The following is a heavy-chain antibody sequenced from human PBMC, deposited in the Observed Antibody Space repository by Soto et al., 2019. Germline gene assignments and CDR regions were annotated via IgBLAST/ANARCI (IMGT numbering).Heavy chain of an antibody. D-gene: IGHD6-19*01. CDR3: ARRTAVAGIRSGGNGAWFDP. V-gene: IGHV4-39*01. J-gene: IGHJ5*02. CDR1: GGSISSSSYY. Sequence: PSETLSLTCTVSGGSISSSSYYWGWIRQPPGKGLEWIGSIYYSGSTYYNPPLKSRVTISVDTSKNQFSLKLSSVTAADTAVYYCARRTAVAGIRSGGNGAWFDPWGQGTLVTVSS. CDR2: IYYSGST.